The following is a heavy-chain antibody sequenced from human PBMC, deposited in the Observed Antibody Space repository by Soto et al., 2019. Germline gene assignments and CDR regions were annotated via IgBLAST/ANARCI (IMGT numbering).Heavy chain of an antibody. CDR3: ACIFSGGYGYGFYYYGMDV. Sequence: TETLSLTCTVCGGSISSSSYYWCWIRQPTGKGLEWIGSIYYSGSTSYNPSLKSRVTISVDTSKNQFSLKLSSVTAADTAVYYCACIFSGGYGYGFYYYGMDVWGQGTTVT. J-gene: IGHJ6*02. CDR2: IYYSGST. CDR1: GGSISSSSYY. V-gene: IGHV4-39*01. D-gene: IGHD5-18*01.